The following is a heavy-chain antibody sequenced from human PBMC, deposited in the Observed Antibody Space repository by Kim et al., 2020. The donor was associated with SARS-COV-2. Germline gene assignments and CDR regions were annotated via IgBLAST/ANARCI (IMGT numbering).Heavy chain of an antibody. V-gene: IGHV1-2*02. D-gene: IGHD3-22*01. J-gene: IGHJ6*02. Sequence: ASVKVSCKASGYTFTGYYMHLVRQAPGQGLEWIGWINPNSGGTNYAQKFQGRVTMTRDTSISTAYMELSRLRSDDTAVYYCAREPTMIVASMDVWGQGTTVTVSS. CDR3: AREPTMIVASMDV. CDR1: GYTFTGYY. CDR2: INPNSGGT.